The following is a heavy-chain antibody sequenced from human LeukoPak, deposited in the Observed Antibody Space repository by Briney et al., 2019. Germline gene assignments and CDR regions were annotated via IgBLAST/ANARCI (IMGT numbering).Heavy chain of an antibody. CDR1: GYTFTGYY. J-gene: IGHJ4*02. CDR2: INPNSGGT. Sequence: ASVKVSCKASGYTFTGYYMHWVRQAPGQGLEWMGWINPNSGGTNYAQKFQGRVTMTRNTSISTAYMELSSLRSEDAAVYYCARGTMVRGVIIDYWGQGTLVTVSS. D-gene: IGHD3-10*01. CDR3: ARGTMVRGVIIDY. V-gene: IGHV1-2*02.